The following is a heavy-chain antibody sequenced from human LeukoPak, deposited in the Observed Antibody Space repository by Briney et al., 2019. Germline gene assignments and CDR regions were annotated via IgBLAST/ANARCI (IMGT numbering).Heavy chain of an antibody. CDR2: IIPIFGTA. V-gene: IGHV1-69*05. Sequence: GASVKVSCKASGGTFSSYAISWVRQAPGQGLEWMGGIIPIFGTANYAQKFQGRVTITTDESTSTAYMELSSLRSEDTAVYYCARDKCSSTSCYTGYWYFDLWGRGTLVTVSS. CDR1: GGTFSSYA. J-gene: IGHJ2*01. D-gene: IGHD2-2*02. CDR3: ARDKCSSTSCYTGYWYFDL.